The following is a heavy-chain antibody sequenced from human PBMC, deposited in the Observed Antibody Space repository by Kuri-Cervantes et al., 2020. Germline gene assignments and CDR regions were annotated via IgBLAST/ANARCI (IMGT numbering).Heavy chain of an antibody. CDR2: IYYSGST. D-gene: IGHD6-19*01. CDR1: GGSISSSSYY. CDR3: AREYGLGGSSGWYEVPLPSGAFDI. Sequence: GSLRLSCTVSGGSISSSSYYWGWIRQPPGKGLEWIGSIYYSGSTYYNPSLKSRVTISVDTSKNQFSLKLSSVTAADTAVYYCAREYGLGGSSGWYEVPLPSGAFDIWGQGTMVTVSS. J-gene: IGHJ3*02. V-gene: IGHV4-39*07.